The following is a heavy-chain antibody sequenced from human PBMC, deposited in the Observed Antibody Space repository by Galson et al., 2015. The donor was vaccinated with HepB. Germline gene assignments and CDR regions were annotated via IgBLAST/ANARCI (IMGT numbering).Heavy chain of an antibody. Sequence: SVKVSCKASGYTFTSYYMHWVRQAPGQGLEWMGIINPSGGSTSYAQKFQGRVTMTRDTSTSTVYMELSSLRSEDTAVYYCAKDAGLGLIYYYGMDVWGQGTTVTVSS. J-gene: IGHJ6*02. D-gene: IGHD7-27*01. V-gene: IGHV1-46*01. CDR2: INPSGGST. CDR3: AKDAGLGLIYYYGMDV. CDR1: GYTFTSYY.